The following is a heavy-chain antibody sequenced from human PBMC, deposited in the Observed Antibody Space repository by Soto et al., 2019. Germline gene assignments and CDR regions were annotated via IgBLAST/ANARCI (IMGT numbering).Heavy chain of an antibody. CDR3: AKAYDSSGYYYERAFDY. CDR2: ISGNGGYT. D-gene: IGHD3-22*01. Sequence: EVQLLESGGGLVQPGGSLRLSCAASGFTFSTYAMSWVRQAPGKGLQWVSAISGNGGYTYYADSVKGRFTISRDNSKNTLFLQMSSLRAEETAVYYCAKAYDSSGYYYERAFDYWGHGNLVSVSS. J-gene: IGHJ4*01. V-gene: IGHV3-23*01. CDR1: GFTFSTYA.